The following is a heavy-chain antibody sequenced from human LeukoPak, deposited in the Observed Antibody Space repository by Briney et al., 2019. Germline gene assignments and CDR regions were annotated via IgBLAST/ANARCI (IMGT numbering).Heavy chain of an antibody. V-gene: IGHV3-33*06. CDR3: AKEVGSWYEGTMAYFDY. Sequence: PGRSLRLSCAASGFTFSSYGMHWLRQAPGRGLEWVAVIWYDGSNKYYADSVKGRFTISRDNSKNTLYLQMNSLRAEDTAVYYCAKEVGSWYEGTMAYFDYWGQGTLVTVSS. J-gene: IGHJ4*02. CDR1: GFTFSSYG. D-gene: IGHD6-13*01. CDR2: IWYDGSNK.